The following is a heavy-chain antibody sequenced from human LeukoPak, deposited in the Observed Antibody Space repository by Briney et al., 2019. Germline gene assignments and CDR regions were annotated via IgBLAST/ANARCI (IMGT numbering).Heavy chain of an antibody. CDR3: TTGLVRGVIITKDY. Sequence: GASLRLSCAASGFTFSNAWMSSVRQAPGKGLEWVGRIKSKTDAGTTDYAAPVKGRFTISRDDSETTLYLQMNSLKTEDTAVYYCTTGLVRGVIITKDYWGQGTLVTVSS. J-gene: IGHJ4*02. D-gene: IGHD3-10*01. CDR1: GFTFSNAW. V-gene: IGHV3-15*01. CDR2: IKSKTDAGTT.